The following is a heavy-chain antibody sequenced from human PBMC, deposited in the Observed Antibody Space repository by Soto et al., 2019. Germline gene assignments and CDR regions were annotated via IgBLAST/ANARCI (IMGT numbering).Heavy chain of an antibody. CDR1: GYLFHTYW. CDR2: IFPGDSDT. J-gene: IGHJ6*02. D-gene: IGHD1-26*01. Sequence: GESLKICCRASGYLFHTYWIAWVRQMPGEGLEWMGIIFPGDSDTRYNPSFQGQVTISANKSISTVYLQRSSLRATDTAMYFCARQAIMGGTSYFYYGLDVWGQGTTVTVSS. V-gene: IGHV5-51*01. CDR3: ARQAIMGGTSYFYYGLDV.